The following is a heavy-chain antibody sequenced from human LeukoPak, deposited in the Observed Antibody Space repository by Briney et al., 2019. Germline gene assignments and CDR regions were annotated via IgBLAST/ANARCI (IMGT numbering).Heavy chain of an antibody. CDR3: AREYYYDSSGRNWFDP. CDR1: GYTFTSYY. CDR2: INPSGGST. J-gene: IGHJ5*02. Sequence: GASVKVSCTASGYTFTSYYMHWVRQAPGQGLEWMGIINPSGGSTSYAQKFQGRVTMTRDTSTSTVYMELSSLRSEDTAVYYCAREYYYDSSGRNWFDPWGQGTLVTVSS. V-gene: IGHV1-46*01. D-gene: IGHD3-22*01.